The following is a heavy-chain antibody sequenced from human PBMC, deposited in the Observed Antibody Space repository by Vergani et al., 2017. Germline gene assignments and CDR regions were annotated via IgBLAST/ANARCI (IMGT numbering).Heavy chain of an antibody. CDR2: ISYTGST. CDR1: GGSINSGGYF. J-gene: IGHJ5*02. Sequence: QVQLQESGPGLVKPSQTLALTCIVSGGSINSGGYFWSWIRQPPGKGLEWVGYISYTGSTTYNPSLKSRVIVSVDTTKNQFSLKLTSVTAADTAIYYCARAPVAGNCFDPWGQGTLVTVSS. V-gene: IGHV4-31*02. D-gene: IGHD6-19*01. CDR3: ARAPVAGNCFDP.